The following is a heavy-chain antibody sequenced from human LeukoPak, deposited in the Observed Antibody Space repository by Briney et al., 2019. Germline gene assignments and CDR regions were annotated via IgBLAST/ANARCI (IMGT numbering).Heavy chain of an antibody. CDR2: INHSGST. J-gene: IGHJ6*03. Sequence: SETLSLTCTVSGGSINGYYWSWIRQPPGKGLEWIGEINHSGSTNYNPSLKSRVTISVDTSKNQFSLKLSSVTAADTAVYYCARGLNWYYYYYMDVWGKGTTVTVSS. D-gene: IGHD1-20*01. V-gene: IGHV4-34*01. CDR1: GGSINGYY. CDR3: ARGLNWYYYYYMDV.